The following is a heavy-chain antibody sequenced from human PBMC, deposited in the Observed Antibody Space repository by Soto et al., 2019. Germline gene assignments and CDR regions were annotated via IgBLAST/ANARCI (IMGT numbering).Heavy chain of an antibody. V-gene: IGHV4-59*01. CDR1: GGCISSYD. CDR2: IYYSGST. J-gene: IGHJ6*02. Sequence: PSGYLSLTCTACGGCISSYDWSWIRQPPGKGLEWIGYIYYSGSTNYNPSLKSRVTISVDTSKNQFSLKLSSVTAADTAVYYCARSGLTGYYYYYGMDVWGQGTTVTVSS. CDR3: ARSGLTGYYYYYGMDV. D-gene: IGHD3-9*01.